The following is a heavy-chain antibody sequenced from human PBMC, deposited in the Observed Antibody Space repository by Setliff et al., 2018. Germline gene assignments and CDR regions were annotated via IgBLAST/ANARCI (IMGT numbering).Heavy chain of an antibody. CDR3: ARLSSGWYSDI. Sequence: ETLSLTCTVSGGSISSSSYYWGWIRQPPGKGLEWIGSIYYSGSTYYNPSLKSRVTISVDTSKNQFSLKLSSVTAADTAVYYCARLSSGWYSDIWGQGTMVTVSS. V-gene: IGHV4-39*01. CDR1: GGSISSSSYY. J-gene: IGHJ3*02. CDR2: IYYSGST. D-gene: IGHD6-19*01.